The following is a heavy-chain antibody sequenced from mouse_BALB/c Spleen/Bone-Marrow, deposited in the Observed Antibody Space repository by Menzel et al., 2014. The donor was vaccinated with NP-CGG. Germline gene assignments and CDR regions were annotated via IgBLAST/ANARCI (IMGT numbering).Heavy chain of an antibody. D-gene: IGHD1-1*01. Sequence: EVKVWESGPELVKPGASVKMSCKASGYTFTSYAMHWVKQKPGQGLERIGYINPYNDGTKYNEQFKGKATLTSDKSSSTAYMELSSLTSEDSAVYYCAREVVATDYFDYWGQGTTLKVST. CDR1: GYTFTSYA. J-gene: IGHJ2*01. CDR2: INPYNDGT. CDR3: AREVVATDYFDY. V-gene: IGHV1-14*01.